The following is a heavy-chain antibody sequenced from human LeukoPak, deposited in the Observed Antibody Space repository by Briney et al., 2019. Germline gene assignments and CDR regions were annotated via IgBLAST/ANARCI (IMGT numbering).Heavy chain of an antibody. D-gene: IGHD3-10*01. V-gene: IGHV3-11*01. CDR2: ISGDSDTM. CDR1: GFTFGDYY. CDR3: ARQRFGQYFDY. Sequence: GGSLRLSCAASGFTFGDYYMSWIRQAPGKGLEWFSYISGDSDTMYYADSVKGRFTISRDNAKKSLYLQMNSLRPEDTAVYYCARQRFGQYFDYWGQGTLVTVSS. J-gene: IGHJ4*02.